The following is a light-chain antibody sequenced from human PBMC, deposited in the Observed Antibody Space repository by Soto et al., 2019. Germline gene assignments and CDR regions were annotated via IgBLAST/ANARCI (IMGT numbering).Light chain of an antibody. Sequence: QSVLTQPRSVSGSPGQSVTISCTGTSSDVGNYNYVSWYQQHPGKAPKLMIYDVTRRPSGVPDRFSGSRSGNTASLTISGLQAEDEADYYCCSYAGSYTYVFGIGTQLTVL. CDR1: SSDVGNYNY. CDR2: DVT. V-gene: IGLV2-11*01. J-gene: IGLJ7*01. CDR3: CSYAGSYTYV.